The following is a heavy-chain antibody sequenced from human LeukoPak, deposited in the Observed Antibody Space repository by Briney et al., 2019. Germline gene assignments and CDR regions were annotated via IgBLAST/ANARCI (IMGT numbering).Heavy chain of an antibody. CDR3: ARQVSDYYYGSGSPSGYFDY. CDR1: GYSVSSGYF. D-gene: IGHD3-10*01. J-gene: IGHJ4*02. CDR2: IYHSGST. V-gene: IGHV4-38-2*02. Sequence: SETLSLSYTVSGYSVSSGYFWGWIRQPPGQGLEWIGSIYHSGSTYYNPSLKSRVTISVDTSKNQFSLKLSSVTAADTAVYYCARQVSDYYYGSGSPSGYFDYWGQGTLVTVSS.